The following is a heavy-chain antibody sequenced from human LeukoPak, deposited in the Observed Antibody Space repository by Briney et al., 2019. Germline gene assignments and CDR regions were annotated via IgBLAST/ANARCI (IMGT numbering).Heavy chain of an antibody. D-gene: IGHD2-15*01. CDR3: ARVNTQGVPSP. J-gene: IGHJ5*02. Sequence: SETLSLTCTVSGYSISSGYHWGWIGQPPGKGLEWIGSIYYSGSTYYNPSLKSRVTISVDTSKNQFSLKLSSVTAADTAVYYCARVNTQGVPSPWGQGILVTVSS. CDR1: GYSISSGYH. CDR2: IYYSGST. V-gene: IGHV4-38-2*02.